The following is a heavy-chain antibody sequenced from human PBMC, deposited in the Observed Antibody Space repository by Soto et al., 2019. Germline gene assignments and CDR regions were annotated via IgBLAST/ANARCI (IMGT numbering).Heavy chain of an antibody. J-gene: IGHJ4*02. Sequence: QVQLVQSGAEVKKPGASVKVSCKASGYTFTSYGISWVRQAPGQGLEWMGWISAYNGNTNYAQKLQGRVTMTTDTYKSTAYMELGSLRSDDTAVYYCARVYRITMVRGELSEYWGQGTLVTVSS. CDR3: ARVYRITMVRGELSEY. D-gene: IGHD3-10*01. V-gene: IGHV1-18*01. CDR1: GYTFTSYG. CDR2: ISAYNGNT.